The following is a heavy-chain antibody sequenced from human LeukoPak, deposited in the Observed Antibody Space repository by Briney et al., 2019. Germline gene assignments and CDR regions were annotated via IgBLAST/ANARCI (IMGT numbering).Heavy chain of an antibody. CDR3: ARDTLGSGYSSSSDY. D-gene: IGHD6-13*01. CDR2: VSAYNCNT. Sequence: ASVKVSCKASGYTFTSYGIRGVRQPPAQGLEWMGWVSAYNCNTNYAQKLQGRVTMTTDTPKSTAYMELRSLRYDDTAVYYCARDTLGSGYSSSSDYWGQGTLVTVSS. V-gene: IGHV1-18*01. J-gene: IGHJ4*02. CDR1: GYTFTSYG.